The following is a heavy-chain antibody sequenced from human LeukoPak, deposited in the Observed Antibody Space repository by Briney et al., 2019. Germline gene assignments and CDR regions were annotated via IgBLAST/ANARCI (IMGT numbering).Heavy chain of an antibody. V-gene: IGHV3-7*01. Sequence: PGGSLRLSCAASGFTFSSYWMSWVRQAPGKGLEWVANIKQDGSEKYYVDSVKGRFTISRDNAKNSLYLQTNSLRAEDTAVYYCARVGGYSYGYFDYWGQGTLVTVSS. CDR3: ARVGGYSYGYFDY. D-gene: IGHD5-18*01. J-gene: IGHJ4*02. CDR2: IKQDGSEK. CDR1: GFTFSSYW.